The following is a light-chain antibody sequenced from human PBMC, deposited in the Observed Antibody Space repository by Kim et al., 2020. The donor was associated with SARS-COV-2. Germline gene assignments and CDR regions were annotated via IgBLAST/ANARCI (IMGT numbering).Light chain of an antibody. CDR1: KLGDKY. CDR2: QDN. V-gene: IGLV3-1*01. Sequence: VSPGQTASITCSGDKLGDKYVCWYQQKPGQSPVVIMYQDNKRPSGIPERFSGSNSGNTATLTISGTQAMDEADYYCQVWDSGTAVFGTGTKVTVL. CDR3: QVWDSGTAV. J-gene: IGLJ1*01.